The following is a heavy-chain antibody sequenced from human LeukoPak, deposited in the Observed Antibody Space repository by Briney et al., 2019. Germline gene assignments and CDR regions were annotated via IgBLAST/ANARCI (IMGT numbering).Heavy chain of an antibody. CDR2: ISGSSSYI. CDR1: GFTFSSYS. J-gene: IGHJ3*01. Sequence: GGSLRLSCAASGFTFSSYSMNWVRQAPGKGLEWVSSISGSSSYIYYADSVKGRFTISRDKNTLYLLMNSLRAEDTAVYYCARPPHAYGFDLWGQGTMVTVSS. CDR3: ARPPHAYGFDL. V-gene: IGHV3-21*01.